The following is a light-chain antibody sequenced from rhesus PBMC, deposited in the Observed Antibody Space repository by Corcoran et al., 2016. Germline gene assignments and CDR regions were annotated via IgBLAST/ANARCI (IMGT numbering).Light chain of an antibody. CDR2: EVS. Sequence: QAALTQPRSVSGSPRQSVTISCTGTSSDIGGYNYVSWYQQHPGTAPTLMIYEVSKRPSGVSDRFSGSKSGNTASLTISGLQAEDEADYYCCSYSGSYTGDVFGSGTKLTVL. CDR1: SSDIGGYNY. V-gene: IGLV2-32*01. J-gene: IGLJ6*01. CDR3: CSYSGSYTGDV.